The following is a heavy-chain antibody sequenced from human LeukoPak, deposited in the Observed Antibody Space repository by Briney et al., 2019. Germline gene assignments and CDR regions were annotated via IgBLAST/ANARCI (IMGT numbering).Heavy chain of an antibody. Sequence: ASVKVSCKASGYTFTGYYMHWVRQAPGQGLEWMGRINHNSGGTNYALKFQGRVTMTRDTSISTAYMELSRLRSDDTAVYYCERELHIVVVPAANPGGYWGQGTLVTVSS. J-gene: IGHJ4*02. CDR2: INHNSGGT. D-gene: IGHD2-2*01. CDR1: GYTFTGYY. V-gene: IGHV1-2*06. CDR3: ERELHIVVVPAANPGGY.